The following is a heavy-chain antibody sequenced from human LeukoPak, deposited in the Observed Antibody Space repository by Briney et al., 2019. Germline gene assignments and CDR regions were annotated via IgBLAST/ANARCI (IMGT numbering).Heavy chain of an antibody. D-gene: IGHD2-2*02. V-gene: IGHV4-39*02. Sequence: SETLSLTCTVSGGSISSSSYYWGWIRQPPGKGLEWIGSIYYSGSTYYNPSLKSRVTISVDTSKNQFSLKLSSVTAADTAVYYCAKDPGRYCSSTSCYTGDSGGIDYWGQGTLVTVSS. J-gene: IGHJ4*02. CDR1: GGSISSSSYY. CDR2: IYYSGST. CDR3: AKDPGRYCSSTSCYTGDSGGIDY.